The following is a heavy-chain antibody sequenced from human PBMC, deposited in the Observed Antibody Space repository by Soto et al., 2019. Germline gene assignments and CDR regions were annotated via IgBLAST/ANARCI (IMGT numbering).Heavy chain of an antibody. CDR3: ARGERGYSYGYLNAGFEN. CDR2: INHSGST. J-gene: IGHJ4*02. V-gene: IGHV4-34*01. CDR1: GGSFSGYY. Sequence: SETLSLTCAVYGGSFSGYYWSWIRQPPGKGLEWIGEINHSGSTNYNPSLKSRVTISVDTSKNQFSLRLTSVTAADTAVYFCARGERGYSYGYLNAGFENWGQGTLVTVSS. D-gene: IGHD5-18*01.